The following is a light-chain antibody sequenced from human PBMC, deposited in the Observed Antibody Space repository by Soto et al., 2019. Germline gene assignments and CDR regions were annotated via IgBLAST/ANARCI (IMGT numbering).Light chain of an antibody. J-gene: IGKJ4*01. V-gene: IGKV1-39*01. CDR2: AAS. CDR3: QHSHSTPVT. CDR1: QSISSH. Sequence: DIQMTQSPSSLSASVGDRVTITCRASQSISSHLNWYQQKPGKAPKLLIIAASSLQSGVPSRFSGSGSGTDFTLTITSLQPEDFATYSCQHSHSTPVTFGGGTKVEI.